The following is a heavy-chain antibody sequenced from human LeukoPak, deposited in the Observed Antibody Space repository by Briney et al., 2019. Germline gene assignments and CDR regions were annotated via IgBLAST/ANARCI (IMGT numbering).Heavy chain of an antibody. CDR3: ARDILVGATTGYVFDI. CDR1: GYTFTSYG. Sequence: GASVKVSCKASGYTFTSYGISWVRQAPGQGLEWMGWISAYNGNTNYAQKLQGRVAMTTDKSTSTAYMELSSLRSEDTAVYYCARDILVGATTGYVFDIWGQGTMVTVSS. J-gene: IGHJ3*02. CDR2: ISAYNGNT. D-gene: IGHD1-26*01. V-gene: IGHV1-18*01.